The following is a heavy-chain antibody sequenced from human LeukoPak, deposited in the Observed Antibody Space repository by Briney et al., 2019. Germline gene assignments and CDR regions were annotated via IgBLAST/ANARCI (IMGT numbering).Heavy chain of an antibody. CDR1: GFSFHYYA. Sequence: PGGSLRLSCAASGFSFHYYAMHWVRQAPGKGLEWVAVISYDGANEYYADSVKGRLTISRDNSKNTLYMEMGSLRPEDTAVYYCARPIDNGSGSYYFPYWGQGTLVTVSS. CDR3: ARPIDNGSGSYYFPY. CDR2: ISYDGANE. J-gene: IGHJ4*02. V-gene: IGHV3-30-3*01. D-gene: IGHD3-10*01.